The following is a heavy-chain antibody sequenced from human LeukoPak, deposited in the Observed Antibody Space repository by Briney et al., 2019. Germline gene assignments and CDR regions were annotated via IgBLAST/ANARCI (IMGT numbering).Heavy chain of an antibody. D-gene: IGHD1-1*01. J-gene: IGHJ6*03. Sequence: PSETLSLTCTVSGGSISSSPYYWGWIRQPPGKGLEWIGYIYYSGSTNYNPSLKSRVTISVDTSKTQFSLKLSSVTAADTAVYYCARQKKYNWNLTPYYYYYYMDVWGKGTTVTISS. V-gene: IGHV4-61*05. CDR1: GGSISSSPYY. CDR3: ARQKKYNWNLTPYYYYYYMDV. CDR2: IYYSGST.